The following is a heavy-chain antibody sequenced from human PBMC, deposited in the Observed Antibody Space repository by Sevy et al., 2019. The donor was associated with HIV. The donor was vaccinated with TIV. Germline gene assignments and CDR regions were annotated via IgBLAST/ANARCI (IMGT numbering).Heavy chain of an antibody. CDR2: ISGTGETT. CDR1: GFTFGGYA. J-gene: IGHJ4*02. Sequence: GGSLRLSCAASGFTFGGYAMAWVRQAPGTGLESVSAISGTGETTYYTDSVKGRFTVSRDNSNNILYLQMNSLRGEDTALYYCAKRPVSYCSGATCSLDYWGPRTLVTVSS. V-gene: IGHV3-23*01. CDR3: AKRPVSYCSGATCSLDY. D-gene: IGHD2-2*01.